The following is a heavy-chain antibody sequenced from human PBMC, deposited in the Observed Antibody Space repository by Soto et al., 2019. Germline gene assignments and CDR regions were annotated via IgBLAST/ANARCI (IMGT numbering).Heavy chain of an antibody. CDR1: GFTFSSYX. D-gene: IGHD2-2*01. CDR3: AKVPQYDYYYGMDV. Sequence: LXLSCAASGFTFSSYXMSWVRQAPGKGLEWVSAISGSGGSTYYADSVKGRFTISRDNSKNTLYLQMNSLRAEDTAVYYCAKVPQYDYYYGMDVWGQGTTVTVSS. CDR2: ISGSGGST. V-gene: IGHV3-23*01. J-gene: IGHJ6*02.